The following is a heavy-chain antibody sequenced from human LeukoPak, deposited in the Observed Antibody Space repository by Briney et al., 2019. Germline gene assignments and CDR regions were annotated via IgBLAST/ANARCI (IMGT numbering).Heavy chain of an antibody. CDR3: TTESSGSLPY. D-gene: IGHD1-26*01. CDR2: IKNKADRGEI. J-gene: IGHJ4*02. CDR1: GFSFSDTY. V-gene: IGHV3-15*07. Sequence: GGSLRLSCAASGFSFSDTYINWVRQIPGTGLEWVGLIKNKADRGEIEYAAPVKDRFTISRDDSKNTVYLQMSSLKTEDTAVYYCTTESSGSLPYWGQGTLVTVSS.